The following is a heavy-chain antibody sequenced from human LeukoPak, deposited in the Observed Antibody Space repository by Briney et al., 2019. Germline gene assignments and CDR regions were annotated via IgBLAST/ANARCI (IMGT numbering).Heavy chain of an antibody. CDR2: ISAYNGNT. V-gene: IGHV1-18*01. J-gene: IGHJ4*02. D-gene: IGHD3-22*01. CDR1: GYTFTSYG. CDR3: AGMMYYYDSSGYSHGPFDY. Sequence: ASVKVSCKASGYTFTSYGISWVRQAPGQGLEWMGWISAYNGNTNYAQKLQGRVTMTTDTSTSTAYMELRSLRSDDTAVYYCAGMMYYYDSSGYSHGPFDYWGQGTLVTVSS.